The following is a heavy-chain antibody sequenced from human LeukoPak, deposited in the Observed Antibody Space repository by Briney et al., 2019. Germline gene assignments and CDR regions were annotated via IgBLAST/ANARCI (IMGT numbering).Heavy chain of an antibody. CDR3: ARSTGHYFDY. J-gene: IGHJ4*02. D-gene: IGHD2-8*02. Sequence: ASVKVSCKASGYTFTDYYMHWVRQAPGQGLEWMGRINPNSGGTNYAQKFQGRVTMTRDTSISTAYMGLSSLRSDDTAVYYCARSTGHYFDYWGQGILVTVSS. CDR2: INPNSGGT. CDR1: GYTFTDYY. V-gene: IGHV1-2*06.